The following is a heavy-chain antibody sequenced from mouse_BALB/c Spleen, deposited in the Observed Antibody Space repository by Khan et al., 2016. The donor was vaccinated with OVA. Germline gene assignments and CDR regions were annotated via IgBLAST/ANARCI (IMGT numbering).Heavy chain of an antibody. CDR1: GYSITSDYA. V-gene: IGHV3-2*02. CDR3: ARGPYYGSSWFAY. D-gene: IGHD1-1*01. CDR2: IRYSGST. J-gene: IGHJ3*01. Sequence: VQLKQSGPGLVKPSQSLSLTCTVTGYSITSDYAWNWIRQFPGNKLEWMGYIRYSGSTSYNPSLKSRISITRDTSQNQFFLQLNSVTTEDTATYYCARGPYYGSSWFAYWGQGTLITVSA.